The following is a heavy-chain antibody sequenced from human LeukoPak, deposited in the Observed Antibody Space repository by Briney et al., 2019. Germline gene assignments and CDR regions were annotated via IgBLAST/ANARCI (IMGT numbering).Heavy chain of an antibody. CDR1: GFTFSSYS. CDR2: IDSSSSTI. Sequence: GGSLRLSCVASGFTFSSYSMNWVRQAPGKGLEWVSYIDSSSSTIYYADFVKGRFTISRDTAKNSLYLQINSLRDEDTAVYYCARASSGYGSHYYFYGMDVWGQGTTVTVSS. D-gene: IGHD3-22*01. CDR3: ARASSGYGSHYYFYGMDV. V-gene: IGHV3-48*02. J-gene: IGHJ6*02.